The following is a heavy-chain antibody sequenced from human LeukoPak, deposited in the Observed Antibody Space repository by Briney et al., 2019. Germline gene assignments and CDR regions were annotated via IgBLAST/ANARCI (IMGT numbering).Heavy chain of an antibody. D-gene: IGHD3-22*01. CDR3: AKGQEVDCYYDSSGYCSGAFDI. CDR1: GFTFSSYW. V-gene: IGHV3-30*18. J-gene: IGHJ3*02. Sequence: GGSLRLSCAASGFTFSSYWMSWVRQAPGKGLEWVAVISYDGSNKYYADSVKGRFTVSRDNSKNTLYLQMNSLRAEDTAVYYCAKGQEVDCYYDSSGYCSGAFDIWGQGTMVTVSS. CDR2: ISYDGSNK.